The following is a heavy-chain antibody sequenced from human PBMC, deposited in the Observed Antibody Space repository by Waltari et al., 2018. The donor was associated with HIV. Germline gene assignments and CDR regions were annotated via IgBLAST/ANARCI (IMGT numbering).Heavy chain of an antibody. CDR3: ARGGDIALEGFDY. J-gene: IGHJ4*02. CDR1: GLTFSRYS. CDR2: ISSSSSTI. V-gene: IGHV3-48*01. Sequence: EVQLVESGGGLVQPGGSLRLSCAASGLTFSRYSMNWVGQAPGKGLEWVSYISSSSSTIYYADSVKGRFTISRDNAKNSLYLQMNSLRAEDTAVYYCARGGDIALEGFDYWGQGTLVTVSS. D-gene: IGHD2-8*02.